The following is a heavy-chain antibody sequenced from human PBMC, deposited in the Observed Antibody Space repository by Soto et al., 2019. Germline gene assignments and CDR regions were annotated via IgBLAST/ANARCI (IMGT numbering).Heavy chain of an antibody. Sequence: SETLSLTCAVYGGSFSGYYWSWIRQPPGKGLEWIGEINHSGSTNYNPSLKSRVTISVDTSKNQFSLKLSSVTAADTAVYYCARDLTVEMATSGDAFDIWGQGTMVTVS. D-gene: IGHD5-12*01. CDR1: GGSFSGYY. CDR2: INHSGST. V-gene: IGHV4-34*01. CDR3: ARDLTVEMATSGDAFDI. J-gene: IGHJ3*02.